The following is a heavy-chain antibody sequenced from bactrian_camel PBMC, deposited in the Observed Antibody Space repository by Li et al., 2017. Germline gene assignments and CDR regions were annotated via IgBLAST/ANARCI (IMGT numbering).Heavy chain of an antibody. J-gene: IGHJ4*01. V-gene: IGHV3S10*01. CDR1: GYRSSSNY. D-gene: IGHD4*01. Sequence: VQLVESGGGSVQAGGSLKLSCVASGYRSSSNYIGWFRQASGKAREGVAGIDSDDTTNYADSVKGRFTTSKDNANNTLYLQMNDLKLEDTAMYYCAAKGVLSKSLALDDYNDWGQGTQVTVS. CDR2: IDSDDTT. CDR3: AAKGVLSKSLALDDYND.